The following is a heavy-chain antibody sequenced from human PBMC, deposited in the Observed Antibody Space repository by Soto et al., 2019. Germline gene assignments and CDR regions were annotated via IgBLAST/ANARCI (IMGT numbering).Heavy chain of an antibody. V-gene: IGHV4-59*01. Sequence: SETLSLTCTVSGGSISRYYWSWIRQPPGKGLEWIGHIYYSGSTNYNPSLKSRVTISVDTSKNQFSLKLSSVTAADTAVYYCARGSENYYYAMDVWGQGTTVTVSS. J-gene: IGHJ6*02. CDR2: IYYSGST. CDR1: GGSISRYY. CDR3: ARGSENYYYAMDV.